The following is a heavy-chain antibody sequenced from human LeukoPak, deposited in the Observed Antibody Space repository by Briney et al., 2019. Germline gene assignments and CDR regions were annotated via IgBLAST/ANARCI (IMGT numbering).Heavy chain of an antibody. CDR2: IYYSGST. CDR1: GGSVSSGSYY. J-gene: IGHJ4*02. D-gene: IGHD5-18*01. Sequence: SETPSLTCTVSGGSVSSGSYYWSWIRQPPGKGLEWIGYIYYSGSTNYNPSLKSRVTISVDTSKNQFSLKLSSVTAADTAVYHCAREAMYSYGNNFDYWGQGTLVTVSS. CDR3: AREAMYSYGNNFDY. V-gene: IGHV4-61*01.